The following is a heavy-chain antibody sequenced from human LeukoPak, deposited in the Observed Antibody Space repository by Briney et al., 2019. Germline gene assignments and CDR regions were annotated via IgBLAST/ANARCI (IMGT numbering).Heavy chain of an antibody. CDR2: IRTKANSYAT. D-gene: IGHD3-22*01. V-gene: IGHV3-73*01. Sequence: QPGGSLRLSCAASGFTFSGSAMHWVRQASGKGLEWVGRIRTKANSYATAYAASVKGRFTLSRDDSKNAAYLQMNSLKTEDTAVYYCIRQQYYCDTCGFSYPNCWGQGTLVTVSS. CDR1: GFTFSGSA. J-gene: IGHJ4*02. CDR3: IRQQYYCDTCGFSYPNC.